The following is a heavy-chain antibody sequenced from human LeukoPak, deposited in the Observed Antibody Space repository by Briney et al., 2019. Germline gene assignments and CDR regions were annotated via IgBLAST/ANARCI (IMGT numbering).Heavy chain of an antibody. J-gene: IGHJ3*02. CDR1: GFTFNAYH. D-gene: IGHD3-16*01. Sequence: GGSLRLSCAASGFTFNAYHMNWVRQAPGKGLEWLSYISSGSSTRYYADSVKGRFTVSRDNAKKTVYLQLDSLRAEDTAVYYCARMGGLQAFDIWGQGTMVTVS. CDR3: ARMGGLQAFDI. CDR2: ISSGSSTR. V-gene: IGHV3-48*04.